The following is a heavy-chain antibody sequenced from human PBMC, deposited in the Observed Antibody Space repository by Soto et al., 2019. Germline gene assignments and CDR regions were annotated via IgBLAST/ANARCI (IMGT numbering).Heavy chain of an antibody. V-gene: IGHV1-18*01. CDR1: GYTFTTYG. CDR3: TREGSASYYYYGMDA. J-gene: IGHJ6*02. CDR2: INTHNGNT. D-gene: IGHD3-10*01. Sequence: ASVKVSCKASGYTFTTYGISWVRQAPGEGLEWLGWINTHNGNTNYAQNLQGRVFMTADTSTNTAYMELRSLRSDDTAIYYCTREGSASYYYYGMDAWGQGTTVTVSS.